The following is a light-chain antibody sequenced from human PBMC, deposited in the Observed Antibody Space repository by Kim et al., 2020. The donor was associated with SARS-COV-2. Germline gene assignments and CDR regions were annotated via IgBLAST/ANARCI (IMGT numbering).Light chain of an antibody. CDR1: INDIGSYSL. CDR3: CSHAGGGTML. V-gene: IGLV2-23*01. Sequence: QSALTQPASVSGSPGRSITISCTGTINDIGSYSLVSWYQQFPGEAPKLMIYEGSKRPSGVSPRFSGSKSGNTASLTISGLQAEDEADYYCCSHAGGGTMLFGGGTQLTVL. J-gene: IGLJ2*01. CDR2: EGS.